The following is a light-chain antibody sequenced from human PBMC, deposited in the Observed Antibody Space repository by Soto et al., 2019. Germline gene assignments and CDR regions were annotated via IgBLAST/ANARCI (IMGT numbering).Light chain of an antibody. CDR1: SSNIGADYD. CDR2: GNS. V-gene: IGLV1-40*01. J-gene: IGLJ2*01. CDR3: QSYDSSLSGYVL. Sequence: QSVLTRPPSVSGAPGQRVTISCTGGSSNIGADYDVHWYQQLPGTAPKVLIYGNSNRPSGVPDRFSGSKSGTSASLAITGLQAEDEADYYCQSYDSSLSGYVLFGGGTKLTVL.